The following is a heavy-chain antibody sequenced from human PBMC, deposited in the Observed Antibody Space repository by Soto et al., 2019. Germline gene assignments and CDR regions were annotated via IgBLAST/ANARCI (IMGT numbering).Heavy chain of an antibody. CDR2: IYYSGST. J-gene: IGHJ4*02. V-gene: IGHV4-59*01. D-gene: IGHD5-12*01. CDR3: ARGYSGYDLTL. Sequence: QVQLQESGPGLVKPSETLSLTCTVSGGSISSYYWSWIRQPPGKGLEWIGYIYYSGSTNYNPSLTSRVTISVDTSKNQFSLKLSSVTAADTAVYYCARGYSGYDLTLWGQGTLVTVSS. CDR1: GGSISSYY.